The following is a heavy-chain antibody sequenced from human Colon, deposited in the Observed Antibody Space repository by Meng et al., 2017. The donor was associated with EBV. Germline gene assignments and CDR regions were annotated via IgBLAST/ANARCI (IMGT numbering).Heavy chain of an antibody. Sequence: VQLVQSRAEVKKPGASVKVSCKASGYTFTRYGITWVRQASGQGLEWMGWISAYNGNKHYAQKFQGRVTMTTDTSTSTAYMELRSLRSDDTAVYYCARDPSNTSGRYAYFDYWGQGTLVTVSS. J-gene: IGHJ4*02. CDR3: ARDPSNTSGRYAYFDY. D-gene: IGHD6-19*01. V-gene: IGHV1-18*01. CDR1: GYTFTRYG. CDR2: ISAYNGNK.